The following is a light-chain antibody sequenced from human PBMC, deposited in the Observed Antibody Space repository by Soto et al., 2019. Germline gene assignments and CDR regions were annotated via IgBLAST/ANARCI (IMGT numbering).Light chain of an antibody. Sequence: DIQMTQSPSTLSASVGDRVTITCRASQTIDSWLAWYQQRPGKPPTLLIYKASTLASGVASRFSGSGSGTEFTLTINSLQPDDFATYYCQQYHIYSGTFGQGTKVDNK. CDR1: QTIDSW. J-gene: IGKJ1*01. V-gene: IGKV1-5*03. CDR3: QQYHIYSGT. CDR2: KAS.